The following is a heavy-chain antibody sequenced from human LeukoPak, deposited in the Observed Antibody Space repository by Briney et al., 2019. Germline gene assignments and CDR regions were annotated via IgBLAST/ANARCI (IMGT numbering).Heavy chain of an antibody. CDR2: IIPIFGTA. CDR3: ARDQVVVVVAAREYYYYGMDV. Sequence: GASVKVSCKASGGTFSSYAISWVRQAPGQGLEWMGGIIPIFGTANYAQKFQGRVTITADESTSTAYMELSSLRSEDTAVYYCARDQVVVVVAAREYYYYGMDVWGQGTTVTVSS. J-gene: IGHJ6*02. V-gene: IGHV1-69*13. CDR1: GGTFSSYA. D-gene: IGHD2-15*01.